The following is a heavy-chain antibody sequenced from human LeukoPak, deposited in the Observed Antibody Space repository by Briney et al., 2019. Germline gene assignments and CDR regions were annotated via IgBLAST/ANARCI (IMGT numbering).Heavy chain of an antibody. D-gene: IGHD6-13*01. CDR2: IYYSGRT. CDR1: GGSISTHY. CDR3: ARIGEAAGDFDY. V-gene: IGHV4-59*11. J-gene: IGHJ4*02. Sequence: SETLSLTCTVSGGSISTHYWSWIRQPPGTGLEWIGYIYYSGRTDYNPSLKSRVTISVDTSKNQFSLRLSSVTAADTAVYYCARIGEAAGDFDYWGQGTLVTVSS.